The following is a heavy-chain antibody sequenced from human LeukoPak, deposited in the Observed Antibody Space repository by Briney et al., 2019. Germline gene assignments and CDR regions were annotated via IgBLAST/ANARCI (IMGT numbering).Heavy chain of an antibody. D-gene: IGHD2-15*01. CDR1: GFTFSTYA. V-gene: IGHV3-64*01. CDR2: ISTNGGGT. J-gene: IGHJ4*02. Sequence: GGSLRLSCAATGFTFSTYAMHWVRQTPGKGLEYVSAISTNGGGTYYANSVKGRFTISRDNSKNTLYLQMGSLRAEDMAVYYCARYCSGVSCYSGYDYWGQGTLVTVSS. CDR3: ARYCSGVSCYSGYDY.